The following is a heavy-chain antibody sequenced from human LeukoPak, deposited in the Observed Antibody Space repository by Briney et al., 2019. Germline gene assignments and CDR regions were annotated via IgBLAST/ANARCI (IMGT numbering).Heavy chain of an antibody. CDR2: IYYSGST. CDR3: ARGNTAHEVDYYYMDV. V-gene: IGHV4-30-4*07. D-gene: IGHD5-18*01. CDR1: GGSISSGGYS. Sequence: PSQTLSLTCAVSGGSISSGGYSWSWIRQPPGKGLEWIGYIYYSGSTYYNPSLKSRVTISVDTSKNQFSLKLSSVTAADTAVYYCARGNTAHEVDYYYMDVWGKGTTVTVSS. J-gene: IGHJ6*03.